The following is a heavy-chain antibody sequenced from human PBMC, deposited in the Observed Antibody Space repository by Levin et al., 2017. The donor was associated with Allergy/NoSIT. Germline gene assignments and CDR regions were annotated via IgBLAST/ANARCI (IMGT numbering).Heavy chain of an antibody. CDR2: IRSKAYGGTT. J-gene: IGHJ4*02. CDR1: GFTFGDYA. D-gene: IGHD3-22*01. V-gene: IGHV3-49*03. Sequence: GGSLRLSCTASGFTFGDYAMSWFRQAPGKGLEWVGFIRSKAYGGTTEYAASVKGRFTISRDDSKSIAYLQMNSLKTEDTAVYYCTRGSDSSGYYSEFDYWGQGTLVTVSS. CDR3: TRGSDSSGYYSEFDY.